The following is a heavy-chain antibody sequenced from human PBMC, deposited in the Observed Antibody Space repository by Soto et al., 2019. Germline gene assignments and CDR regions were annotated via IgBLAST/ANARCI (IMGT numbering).Heavy chain of an antibody. CDR3: ARMGLGDDYYYYGMDV. D-gene: IGHD3-16*01. J-gene: IGHJ6*02. V-gene: IGHV3-30-3*01. CDR2: ISYDGSNK. CDR1: GFTFGSYA. Sequence: PGGSLRLSCAASGFTFGSYAMHWVRQAPGKGLEWVAVISYDGSNKYYADSVKGRFTISRDNSKNTLYLQMNSLRAEDTAVYYCARMGLGDDYYYYGMDVWGQGTTVTVSS.